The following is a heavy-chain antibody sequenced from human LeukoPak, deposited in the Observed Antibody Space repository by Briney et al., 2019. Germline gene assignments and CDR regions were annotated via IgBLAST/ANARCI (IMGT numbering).Heavy chain of an antibody. CDR2: ISSSGSTI. J-gene: IGHJ6*03. CDR3: ARVRYGEGYYYYYMDV. CDR1: GFTFSSYA. D-gene: IGHD4-17*01. Sequence: GGSLRLSCAASGFTFSSYAMHWVRQAPGKGLEWVSYISSSGSTIYYADSVKGRFTISRDNAKNSLYLQMNSLRAEDTAVYYCARVRYGEGYYYYYMDVWGKGTTVTISS. V-gene: IGHV3-48*03.